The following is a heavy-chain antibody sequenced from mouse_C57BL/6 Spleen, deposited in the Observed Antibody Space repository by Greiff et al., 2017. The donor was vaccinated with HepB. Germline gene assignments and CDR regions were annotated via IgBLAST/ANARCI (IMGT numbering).Heavy chain of an antibody. CDR2: INPSNGGT. Sequence: QVQLQQPGTELVKPGASVKLSCKASGYTFTSYWMHWVKQRPGQGLEWIGNINPSNGGTNYNEKFKSKATLTVDKSSSTAYMQLSSLTSEDSAVYYCARWNLLLRFWYFDVWGTGTTVTVSS. V-gene: IGHV1-53*01. CDR1: GYTFTSYW. D-gene: IGHD1-1*01. CDR3: ARWNLLLRFWYFDV. J-gene: IGHJ1*03.